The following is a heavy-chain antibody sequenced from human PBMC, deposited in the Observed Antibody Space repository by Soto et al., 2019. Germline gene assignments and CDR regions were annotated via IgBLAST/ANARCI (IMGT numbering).Heavy chain of an antibody. CDR2: MYYSGRT. J-gene: IGHJ5*02. Sequence: SQTLSLTCTVSGGSLSRGGYFWTWIRQQPGKGLEWIGYMYYSGRTHYTASLKSRASISADMSKNQFSLKLNSVTAADTAVYFCARGVSDFGDYNWFDPWGQGTWVTVSS. D-gene: IGHD4-17*01. CDR1: GGSLSRGGYF. V-gene: IGHV4-31*03. CDR3: ARGVSDFGDYNWFDP.